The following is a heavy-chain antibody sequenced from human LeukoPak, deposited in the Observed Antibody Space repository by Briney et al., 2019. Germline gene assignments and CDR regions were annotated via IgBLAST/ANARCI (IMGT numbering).Heavy chain of an antibody. J-gene: IGHJ4*02. V-gene: IGHV4-34*01. D-gene: IGHD6-13*01. CDR1: GGSFSGYY. CDR2: INHSGST. Sequence: DPSETLSLTCAVYGGSFSGYYWSWIRQPPGKGLEWIGEINHSGSTNYNPSLKSRVTLSVDTSKNQFSLKLSSVTAAETAVYYGARAAAGTYWGQGTLVTVSS. CDR3: ARAAAGTY.